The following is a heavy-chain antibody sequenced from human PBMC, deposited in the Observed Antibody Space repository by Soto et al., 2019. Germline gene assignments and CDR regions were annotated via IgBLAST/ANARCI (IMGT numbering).Heavy chain of an antibody. CDR2: IKSTTDGGKT. CDR3: TTGGFLEWR. V-gene: IGHV3-15*07. Sequence: EVQLVESGGGLVKPGGSLRLSCAASGFIFSNAWLNWVRQAPGKGLEWVGRIKSTTDGGKTDYAAPVKGRFTISSDDSKNTLYLQMNSLKPEDTAVYYCTTGGFLEWRGGQGTLVTVSS. D-gene: IGHD3-3*01. CDR1: GFIFSNAW. J-gene: IGHJ4*02.